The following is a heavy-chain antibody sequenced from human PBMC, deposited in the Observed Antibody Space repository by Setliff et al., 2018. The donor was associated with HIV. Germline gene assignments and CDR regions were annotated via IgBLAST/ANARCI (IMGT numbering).Heavy chain of an antibody. CDR2: INPSGGST. D-gene: IGHD3-3*01. J-gene: IGHJ6*03. V-gene: IGHV1-46*01. Sequence: ASVKVSCKASGYTFTSYYMHWVRQAPGQGLEWMGIINPSGGSTSYAQKFQGRVTMTRDTSTSTVYMVLSSLRSEDTAVYYCAREESITIFGVPIWGYYYYYMDVWGKGTTVTVSS. CDR1: GYTFTSYY. CDR3: AREESITIFGVPIWGYYYYYMDV.